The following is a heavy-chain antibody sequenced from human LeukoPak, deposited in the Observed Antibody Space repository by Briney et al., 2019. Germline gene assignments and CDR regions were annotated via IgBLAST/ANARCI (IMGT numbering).Heavy chain of an antibody. Sequence: ASVKVSFTDSGYTFTDYYIHWLRQAPGQGLEWKGWINPNSGGTNYTHKFQGRVTINRDTSISTAYMELSRLTSDDTAVYYCARVLARYGNLDYWGQGILVTVSS. CDR1: GYTFTDYY. J-gene: IGHJ4*02. V-gene: IGHV1-2*07. D-gene: IGHD3-3*02. CDR2: INPNSGGT. CDR3: ARVLARYGNLDY.